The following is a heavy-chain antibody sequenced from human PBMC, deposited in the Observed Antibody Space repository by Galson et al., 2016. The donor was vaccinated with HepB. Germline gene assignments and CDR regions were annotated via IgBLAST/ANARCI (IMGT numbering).Heavy chain of an antibody. CDR3: AKEEGGVVVGDYFDF. J-gene: IGHJ4*02. V-gene: IGHV3-23*01. CDR2: FSGTGGRT. D-gene: IGHD2-15*01. Sequence: SLRLSCAASGFTFSIYAMSWVRQAPGKGLEWVSAFSGTGGRTYHADSVKGRFTISRDNSKNTLYLQMNSLRAEDTAIYYCAKEEGGVVVGDYFDFWGQGTLVTVSS. CDR1: GFTFSIYA.